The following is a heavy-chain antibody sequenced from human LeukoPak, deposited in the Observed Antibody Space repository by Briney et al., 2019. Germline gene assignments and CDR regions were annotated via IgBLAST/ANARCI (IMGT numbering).Heavy chain of an antibody. CDR3: ARALHHYYDSSGYDAFDI. V-gene: IGHV1-46*01. CDR1: GYTFTSYY. J-gene: IGHJ3*02. D-gene: IGHD3-22*01. Sequence: VSVKVSCKASGYTFTSYYMHWVRQAPGQGLEWMGIINPSGGSTSYAQKFQGRVTMTRDTSTSTVYMELSSLRSEDTAVYYCARALHHYYDSSGYDAFDIWGQGTMVTVSS. CDR2: INPSGGST.